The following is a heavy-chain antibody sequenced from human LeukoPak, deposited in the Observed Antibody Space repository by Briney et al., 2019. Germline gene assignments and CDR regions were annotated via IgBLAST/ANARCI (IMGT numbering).Heavy chain of an antibody. Sequence: GGSLRLSCAASGFIFSAYHMNWIRQAPGQWMEWISYISPRGGSVYFAVSVKGRFTISRDTANNSVYLQMNSLTADDTAVYYCASGRDIAVAGPGGYFDYWGQGTQVTVSS. CDR2: ISPRGGSV. CDR1: GFIFSAYH. CDR3: ASGRDIAVAGPGGYFDY. V-gene: IGHV3-11*01. D-gene: IGHD6-19*01. J-gene: IGHJ4*02.